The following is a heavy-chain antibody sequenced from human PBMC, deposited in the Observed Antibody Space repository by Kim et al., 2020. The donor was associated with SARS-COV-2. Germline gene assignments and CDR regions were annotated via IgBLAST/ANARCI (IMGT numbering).Heavy chain of an antibody. V-gene: IGHV3-30*04. CDR3: ARDYLVGSRGVRVHDYYYGMDV. D-gene: IGHD3-10*01. J-gene: IGHJ6*02. CDR1: GFTFSSYA. CDR2: ISYDGSNK. Sequence: GGSLRLSCAASGFTFSSYAMHWVRQAPGKGLEWVAVISYDGSNKYYADSVKGRFTISRDNSKNTLYLQMNSLRAEDTAVYYCARDYLVGSRGVRVHDYYYGMDVWGQGTTVTVSS.